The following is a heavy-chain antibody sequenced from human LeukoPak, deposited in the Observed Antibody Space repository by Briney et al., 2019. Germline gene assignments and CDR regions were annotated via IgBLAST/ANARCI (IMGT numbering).Heavy chain of an antibody. V-gene: IGHV1-18*04. D-gene: IGHD2-15*01. CDR1: GYTFTSYG. CDR3: ARDPEGYCSGGSCYPSDWFDA. CDR2: ISAYNGNT. J-gene: IGHJ5*02. Sequence: ASVKVSCKASGYTFTSYGISWVRQAPGQGLEWMGWISAYNGNTNYAQKLQGRVTMTTDTSTSTAYMELRSLRSDDTAVYYCARDPEGYCSGGSCYPSDWFDAWGQGTLVTVYS.